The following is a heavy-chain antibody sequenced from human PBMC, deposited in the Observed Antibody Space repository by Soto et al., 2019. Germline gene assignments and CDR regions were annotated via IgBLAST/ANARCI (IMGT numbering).Heavy chain of an antibody. J-gene: IGHJ2*01. Sequence: QVQLVESGGGVVQPGRSLRLSCAASGFTFSSYGMHWVRQAPGKGLEWVAVIWYDGSNKYYADSVKGRFTISRDNSKNTLYVQRNSLRAEDTAVYYCAREVGDYYPRWYFDLWGRGTLVTVSS. D-gene: IGHD4-17*01. V-gene: IGHV3-33*01. CDR2: IWYDGSNK. CDR1: GFTFSSYG. CDR3: AREVGDYYPRWYFDL.